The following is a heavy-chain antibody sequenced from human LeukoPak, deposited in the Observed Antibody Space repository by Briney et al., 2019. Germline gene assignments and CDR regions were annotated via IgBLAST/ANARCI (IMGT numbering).Heavy chain of an antibody. Sequence: PGGSLRLSCAASGFSFSSYGMHWVRQASGKGLELVAFIRYDGNEKYYADSVKGRFTISRDNSKNTLYLQMNSLRAEDTAVYYCARTTHNWNYGFTFDYWGQGTLVTVSS. J-gene: IGHJ4*02. CDR3: ARTTHNWNYGFTFDY. V-gene: IGHV3-30*02. CDR1: GFSFSSYG. CDR2: IRYDGNEK. D-gene: IGHD1-7*01.